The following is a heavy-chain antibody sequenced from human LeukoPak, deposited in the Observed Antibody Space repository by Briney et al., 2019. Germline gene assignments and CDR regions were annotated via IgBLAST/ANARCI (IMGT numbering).Heavy chain of an antibody. J-gene: IGHJ4*02. V-gene: IGHV3-7*01. CDR2: IKLDGSEK. D-gene: IGHD3-16*01. CDR3: ARIRSISYYFGY. Sequence: GGSLRLSCAASGFTFSSFWMTWVRQAPGKGLEWVANIKLDGSEKYYVDSVKGRFTVSRDNAKNSLYLQMNSLRAEDAAVYYCARIRSISYYFGYCGLGTLVTVSS. CDR1: GFTFSSFW.